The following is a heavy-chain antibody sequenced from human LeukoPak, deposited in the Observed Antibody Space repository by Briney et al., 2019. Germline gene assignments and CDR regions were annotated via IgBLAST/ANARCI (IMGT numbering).Heavy chain of an antibody. CDR2: ISSSSSYI. Sequence: PGRSLRLSCAASGFTFSSYSMNWVRQAPGKGLEWVSSISSSSSYIYYADSVKGRFTISRDNAKNSLYLQMNSLRAEDTAVYYCARDLIYDFWSGYNLPRPRAFDIWGQGTMVTVSS. CDR1: GFTFSSYS. CDR3: ARDLIYDFWSGYNLPRPRAFDI. J-gene: IGHJ3*02. V-gene: IGHV3-21*01. D-gene: IGHD3-3*01.